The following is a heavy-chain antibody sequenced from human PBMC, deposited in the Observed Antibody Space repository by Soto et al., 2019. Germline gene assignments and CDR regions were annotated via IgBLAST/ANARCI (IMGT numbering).Heavy chain of an antibody. D-gene: IGHD1-1*01. J-gene: IGHJ4*02. V-gene: IGHV3-15*01. Sequence: EVQVVESGGDLVEPGGSLRLSCVTSGFMFSSAWMSWVRQAPGKGLEWVARIKSTKDGGARDYAAPVNGRFSISRDDSKSTVYLQMNSLRAEATDLYYCVEGWNDFWGQGTLVTVSS. CDR3: VEGWNDF. CDR1: GFMFSSAW. CDR2: IKSTKDGGAR.